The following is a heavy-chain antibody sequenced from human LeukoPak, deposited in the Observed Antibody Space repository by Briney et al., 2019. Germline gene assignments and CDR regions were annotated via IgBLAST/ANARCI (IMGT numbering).Heavy chain of an antibody. J-gene: IGHJ4*02. CDR2: IYSDSST. CDR1: GFTVSNNY. CDR3: ARVYAAAANFDY. Sequence: GGSLRLSCAASGFTVSNNYMSWVRQAPGKGLEWVSLIYSDSSTYYADSVKGRFTISRDNSKNTLYLQMNSLRAEDTAIYYCARVYAAAANFDYWGQGTLVTVSS. V-gene: IGHV3-53*01. D-gene: IGHD2-2*01.